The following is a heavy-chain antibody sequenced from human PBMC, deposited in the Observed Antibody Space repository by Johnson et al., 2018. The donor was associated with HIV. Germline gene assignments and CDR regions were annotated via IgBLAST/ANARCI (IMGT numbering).Heavy chain of an antibody. D-gene: IGHD6-19*01. Sequence: VQLVESGGGLVQPGGSLRLSCAASGFTFSSNYMSWVRQAPGKGLEWVSVIYSGGSTYYADAVKGRCTISRDNSKNTLYRQMNSLRAEDTAVDYCARRGWYRSYAFDIWGQGTMVTVSS. CDR3: ARRGWYRSYAFDI. CDR1: GFTFSSNY. CDR2: IYSGGST. V-gene: IGHV3-66*01. J-gene: IGHJ3*02.